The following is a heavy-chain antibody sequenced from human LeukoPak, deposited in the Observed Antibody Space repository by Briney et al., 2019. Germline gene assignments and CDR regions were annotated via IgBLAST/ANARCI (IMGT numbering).Heavy chain of an antibody. CDR3: ARLVASKHWFDP. Sequence: ASVKVSCKASGYTFTSYGISLVRQGPGQGLEWMGWINTYNRDTNYAQKFQGRVTMTTDTSTSTAYMELRSLTSDDTAVYYCARLVASKHWFDPWGQGTLVTVSS. CDR2: INTYNRDT. J-gene: IGHJ5*02. CDR1: GYTFTSYG. V-gene: IGHV1-18*01. D-gene: IGHD5-12*01.